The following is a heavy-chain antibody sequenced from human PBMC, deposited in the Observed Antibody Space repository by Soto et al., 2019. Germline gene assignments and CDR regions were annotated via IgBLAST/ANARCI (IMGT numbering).Heavy chain of an antibody. D-gene: IGHD6-19*01. CDR2: IYYSGST. CDR3: ARQLVAGTCVDY. J-gene: IGHJ4*02. Sequence: QLQLQESGPGLVKPSETLSLTCTVSGGSISSSSYYWGWIRQPPGKGLEWIGSIYYSGSTYYNPSLKSRVTISVDTSKNQFSRKRSSVTAADTAVYYCARQLVAGTCVDYWGQGTLVTVSS. V-gene: IGHV4-39*01. CDR1: GGSISSSSYY.